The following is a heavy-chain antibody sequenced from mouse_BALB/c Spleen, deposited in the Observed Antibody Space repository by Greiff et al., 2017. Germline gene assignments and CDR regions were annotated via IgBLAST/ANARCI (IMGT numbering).Heavy chain of an antibody. D-gene: IGHD1-1*01. CDR3: ARSGYYGSRDAMDY. Sequence: VQLQQSGAELVKPGASVKLSCTASGFNIKDTYMHWVKQRPEQGLEWIGRIDPANGNTKYDPKFQGKATITADTSSNTAYLQLSSLTSEDTAVYYFARSGYYGSRDAMDYWGQGTSVTVSS. J-gene: IGHJ4*01. CDR1: GFNIKDTY. CDR2: IDPANGNT. V-gene: IGHV14-3*02.